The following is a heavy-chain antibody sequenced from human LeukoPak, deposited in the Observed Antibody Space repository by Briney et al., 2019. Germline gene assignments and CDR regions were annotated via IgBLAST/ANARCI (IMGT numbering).Heavy chain of an antibody. CDR1: GYTFTTYN. Sequence: GASVKVSCKASGYTFTTYNINWVRQAPGQGLEWMGWMNPNSGNTGYAQKFQGRVTMTRNTSISTAYMELSSLRSEDTAVYYCARGARYYGSGSHSVDWGQGTLVTVSS. J-gene: IGHJ4*02. D-gene: IGHD3-10*01. V-gene: IGHV1-8*02. CDR2: MNPNSGNT. CDR3: ARGARYYGSGSHSVD.